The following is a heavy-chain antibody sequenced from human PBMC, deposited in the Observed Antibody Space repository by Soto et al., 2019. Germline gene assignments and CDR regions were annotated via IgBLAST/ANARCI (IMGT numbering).Heavy chain of an antibody. CDR2: IYHSGST. V-gene: IGHV4-4*02. Sequence: QVQLQESGPGLVKPSGTLSLTCAVSGGSISSSNWWSWVRQPPGKGLEWIGEIYHSGSTNYNPSLKSRVTISVDKSKNQFSLKLSSVTAADTAVYYCAREPNNGIFGVVIRGYNWFDPWGQGTLVTVSS. D-gene: IGHD3-3*01. J-gene: IGHJ5*02. CDR1: GGSISSSNW. CDR3: AREPNNGIFGVVIRGYNWFDP.